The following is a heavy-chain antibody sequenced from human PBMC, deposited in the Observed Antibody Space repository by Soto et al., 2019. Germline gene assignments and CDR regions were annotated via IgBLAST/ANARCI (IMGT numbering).Heavy chain of an antibody. Sequence: QVQLVQSGAEVKKPGASVKVSCKASGYTFTSYGISWVRQAPGQGLEWMGWISAYNGNTNYAQKLQGRVSMTTDTSTSTAYMELRSLRSDDTAVYYCAREGRNIVATWINWFDPWGQGTLVTVSS. V-gene: IGHV1-18*01. CDR3: AREGRNIVATWINWFDP. CDR2: ISAYNGNT. D-gene: IGHD5-12*01. J-gene: IGHJ5*02. CDR1: GYTFTSYG.